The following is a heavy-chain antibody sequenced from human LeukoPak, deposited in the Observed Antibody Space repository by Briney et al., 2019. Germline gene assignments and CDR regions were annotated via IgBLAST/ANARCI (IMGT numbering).Heavy chain of an antibody. V-gene: IGHV4-31*03. CDR3: AREGGNGYSSSWSYFDY. J-gene: IGHJ4*02. Sequence: SQTLSLTCTVSGVSISSGGYYWSWIRQHPGKGLEWIGYIYYSGSTYYNPSLKSRVTISVDTSKSQFSLKLSSVTAADTAVYYCAREGGNGYSSSWSYFDYWGQGTLVTVSS. D-gene: IGHD6-13*01. CDR2: IYYSGST. CDR1: GVSISSGGYY.